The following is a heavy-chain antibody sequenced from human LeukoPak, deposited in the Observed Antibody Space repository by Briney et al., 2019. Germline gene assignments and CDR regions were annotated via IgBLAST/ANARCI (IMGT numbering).Heavy chain of an antibody. CDR3: ARVGPTIKSRGVDY. CDR1: GGSISSYY. D-gene: IGHD3-9*01. J-gene: IGHJ4*02. V-gene: IGHV4-59*01. CDR2: IYYSGST. Sequence: SETLSLTCTVSGGSISSYYWSWIRQPPGKGLEWIGYIYYSGSTNYNPSLKSRVTISVDTSKNQFSLKLSSVTAADTAVYYCARVGPTIKSRGVDYWGQGTLVTVSS.